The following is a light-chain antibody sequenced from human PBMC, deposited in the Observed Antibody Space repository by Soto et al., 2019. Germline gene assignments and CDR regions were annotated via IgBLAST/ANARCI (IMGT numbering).Light chain of an antibody. Sequence: DIQVTQSPSTLSASVGDRVTITCRASQSISSWLAWYQQKPGKAPKLLIYKASSLESGVPSRFSGSGSGTEVTLTISSLQPDDFAAYNGQQYNSYPATFGHGIKLDI. CDR3: QQYNSYPAT. J-gene: IGKJ1*01. V-gene: IGKV1-5*03. CDR2: KAS. CDR1: QSISSW.